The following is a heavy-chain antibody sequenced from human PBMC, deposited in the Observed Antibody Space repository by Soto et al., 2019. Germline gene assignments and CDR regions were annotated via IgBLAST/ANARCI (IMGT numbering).Heavy chain of an antibody. Sequence: PSETLSLTCTVSGVSITSYFWSWIRQTPGKGLDWIGSISFSGATYSNPYLKGRAALSVDTSENHLSLTLNSVTSADTAVYFCARDRRDGYNRHFEFWGQGNPVTVSS. CDR3: ARDRRDGYNRHFEF. V-gene: IGHV4-59*01. CDR2: ISFSGAT. J-gene: IGHJ4*02. CDR1: GVSITSYF. D-gene: IGHD5-12*01.